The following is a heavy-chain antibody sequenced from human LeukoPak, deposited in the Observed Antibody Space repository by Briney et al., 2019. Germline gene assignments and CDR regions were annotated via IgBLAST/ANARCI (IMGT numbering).Heavy chain of an antibody. J-gene: IGHJ4*02. CDR2: IYYSGST. CDR3: ARGGYSYAEVDY. V-gene: IGHV4-61*08. Sequence: PSETLSLTCTVSGGSISSGGYYWSWIRQHPGKGLEWIGYIYYSGSTNYNPSLKSRVTISVDTSKNQFSLKLSSVTAADTAVYYCARGGYSYAEVDYRGQGTLVTVSS. D-gene: IGHD5-18*01. CDR1: GGSISSGGYY.